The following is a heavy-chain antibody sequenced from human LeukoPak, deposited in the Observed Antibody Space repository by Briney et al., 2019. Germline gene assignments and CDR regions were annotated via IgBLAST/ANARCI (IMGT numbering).Heavy chain of an antibody. Sequence: PSETLSLTCAVSGYSISSVYYWSWIRQPPGTGLEWIGYIYYSGSTNYNPSLKSRVTTSVDTSKNQLSLKLSSVTAADTAVYYCARGTFWSRYFDYFDYWGQGTLVTVSS. CDR3: ARGTFWSRYFDYFDY. CDR2: IYYSGST. CDR1: GYSISSVYY. J-gene: IGHJ4*02. V-gene: IGHV4-61*01. D-gene: IGHD3-3*01.